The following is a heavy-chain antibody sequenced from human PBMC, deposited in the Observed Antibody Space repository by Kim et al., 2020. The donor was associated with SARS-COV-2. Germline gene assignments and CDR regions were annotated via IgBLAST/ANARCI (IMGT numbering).Heavy chain of an antibody. Sequence: SETLSLTCTVSGGSISSSSYYWGWIRQPPGKGLEWIGSIYYSGSTYYNPSLKSRVTISVDTSKNQFSLKLSSVTAADTAVYYCARHLPSDYAEGRFDPWGQGTLVTVSS. V-gene: IGHV4-39*01. CDR1: GGSISSSSYY. CDR3: ARHLPSDYAEGRFDP. D-gene: IGHD4-17*01. CDR2: IYYSGST. J-gene: IGHJ5*02.